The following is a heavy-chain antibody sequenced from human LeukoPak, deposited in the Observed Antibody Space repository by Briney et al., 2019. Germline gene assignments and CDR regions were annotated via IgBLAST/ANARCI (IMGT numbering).Heavy chain of an antibody. CDR3: ARERSGFDY. CDR2: TFYRSKWYN. V-gene: IGHV6-1*01. CDR1: GDSVSSDSAA. J-gene: IGHJ4*02. D-gene: IGHD3-3*01. Sequence: SQTLPLTCAISGDSVSSDSAAWTWIRQSPSRGLEWLGRTFYRSKWYNEYAVSVKSRITINPDTSKNQFSLQLNSVTPEDTAVYYCARERSGFDYWGQGTLVTVSS.